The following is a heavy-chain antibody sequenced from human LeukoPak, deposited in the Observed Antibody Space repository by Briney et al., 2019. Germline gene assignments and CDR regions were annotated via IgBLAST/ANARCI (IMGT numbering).Heavy chain of an antibody. CDR1: GGSISSSSYY. CDR3: ARPDYYGSGSYAFDI. D-gene: IGHD3-10*01. J-gene: IGHJ3*02. Sequence: SETLSLTCTVSGGSISSSSYYWGWIRQPPGKGLEWIGSIYYSGSTYYNPSLKSRVTISVDTSKNQFSLKLSSVTAADTAVYYCARPDYYGSGSYAFDIWGQGTMVTVSS. V-gene: IGHV4-39*07. CDR2: IYYSGST.